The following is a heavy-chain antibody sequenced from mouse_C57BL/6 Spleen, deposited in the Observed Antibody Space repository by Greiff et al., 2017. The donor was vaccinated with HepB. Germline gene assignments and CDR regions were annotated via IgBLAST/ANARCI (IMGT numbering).Heavy chain of an antibody. CDR3: ARGRDRYYFDY. J-gene: IGHJ2*01. CDR1: GYTFTSYW. D-gene: IGHD3-3*01. Sequence: QVQLQQPGAELVKPGASVKLSCKASGYTFTSYWMQWVKQRPGQGLEWIGEIDPSDSYTNYNQKFKGKATLTVDTSSSTAYMQLSSLTSEDSAVYCCARGRDRYYFDYWGQGTTLTVSS. CDR2: IDPSDSYT. V-gene: IGHV1-50*01.